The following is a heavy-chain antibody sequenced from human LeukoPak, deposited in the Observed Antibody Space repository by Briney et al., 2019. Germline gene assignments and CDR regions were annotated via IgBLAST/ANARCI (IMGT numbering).Heavy chain of an antibody. V-gene: IGHV3-48*04. CDR3: ARDDLPSGSYSLNAFDI. Sequence: PGGSLRLSCAASGFTFSSYSMNWVRQAPGKGLEWVSYISSSSSTIYYADSVKGRFTISRDNAKNSLYLQMNSLRAEDTAVYYCARDDLPSGSYSLNAFDIWGQGTMVTVSS. CDR1: GFTFSSYS. J-gene: IGHJ3*02. CDR2: ISSSSSTI. D-gene: IGHD1-26*01.